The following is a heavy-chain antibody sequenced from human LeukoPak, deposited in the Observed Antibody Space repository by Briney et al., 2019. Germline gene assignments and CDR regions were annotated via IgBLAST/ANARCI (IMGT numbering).Heavy chain of an antibody. Sequence: QPGGSLRLSCAASGITFTSYWMHWVRQVPGKGLVWVSRIHSDGTSTNYADSVKGRFTISRDNAEKLVYLHMTSLRAEDTAMYFCAREGHSSGSLGDYWGQGILVTVSS. V-gene: IGHV3-74*01. CDR3: AREGHSSGSLGDY. J-gene: IGHJ4*02. CDR2: IHSDGTST. CDR1: GITFTSYW. D-gene: IGHD6-19*01.